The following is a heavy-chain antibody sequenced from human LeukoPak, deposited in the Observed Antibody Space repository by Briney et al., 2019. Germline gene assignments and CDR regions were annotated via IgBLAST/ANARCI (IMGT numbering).Heavy chain of an antibody. D-gene: IGHD4-17*01. Sequence: ASVKVSCKTSGYTFTDYYMHWVRQAPGQGLEWMGWINPNSGGTNYAQKFQGRVTMTRDTSISTAYMELSRLRSDDTAVYYCARDGYGDYGAFDIWGQGTMVTVSS. J-gene: IGHJ3*02. CDR2: INPNSGGT. V-gene: IGHV1-2*02. CDR1: GYTFTDYY. CDR3: ARDGYGDYGAFDI.